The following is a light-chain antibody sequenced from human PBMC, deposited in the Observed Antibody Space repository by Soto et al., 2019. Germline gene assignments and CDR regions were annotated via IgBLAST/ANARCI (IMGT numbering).Light chain of an antibody. V-gene: IGKV1-39*01. Sequence: DIQMTQSPSSLSASVGDTVTITCRASQNIDYYLNWYQQTPGKAPRLLVYFSSTLQSGVPSRFSGSGSGTDFTLTIGGLQPEDFATYYCQQSHRTPRTFGQGTKVDIK. J-gene: IGKJ1*01. CDR2: FSS. CDR3: QQSHRTPRT. CDR1: QNIDYY.